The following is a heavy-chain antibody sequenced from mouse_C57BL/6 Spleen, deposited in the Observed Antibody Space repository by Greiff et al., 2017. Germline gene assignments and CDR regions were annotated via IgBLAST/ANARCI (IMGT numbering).Heavy chain of an antibody. J-gene: IGHJ4*01. V-gene: IGHV5-17*01. D-gene: IGHD1-1*01. Sequence: EVQVVESGGGLVKPGGSLKLSCAASGFTFSDYGMHWVRQAPEKGLGWVAYISSGSSTIYYADTVKGRCTISRDNATNTLFLQMTSLRSEDTAMYYCARPFITTAYAMDYWGQGTSVTVSS. CDR3: ARPFITTAYAMDY. CDR2: ISSGSSTI. CDR1: GFTFSDYG.